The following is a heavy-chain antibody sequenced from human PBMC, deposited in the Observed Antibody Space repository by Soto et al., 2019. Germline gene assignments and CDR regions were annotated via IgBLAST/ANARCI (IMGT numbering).Heavy chain of an antibody. D-gene: IGHD3-10*01. Sequence: EVQLVESGGGLVKPGGSLRLSCAASGFTFSNAWMNWVRQAPGKGLEWVGRIKSKTDGGTTDYAAPVKGRFTISRDDSKNTLYLQMNSLKTEDTAVYYCTTDLIHGLPNLWFGELVYWGQGTLVTVSS. CDR1: GFTFSNAW. J-gene: IGHJ4*02. CDR3: TTDLIHGLPNLWFGELVY. CDR2: IKSKTDGGTT. V-gene: IGHV3-15*07.